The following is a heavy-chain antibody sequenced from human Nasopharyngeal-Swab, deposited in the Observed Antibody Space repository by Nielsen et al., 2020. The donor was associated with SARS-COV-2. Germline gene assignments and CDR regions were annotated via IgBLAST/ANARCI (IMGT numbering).Heavy chain of an antibody. Sequence: GESLKISCVASGFTFSDYTMSWVRQSPGKGLEWVSLISPSGGATYFADSVKGRFTISRDTAKNSLYLQMNSLRAEDTAVYYCTSGWFDPWGQGTLVTVSS. V-gene: IGHV3-11*04. CDR3: TSGWFDP. J-gene: IGHJ5*02. CDR2: ISPSGGAT. CDR1: GFTFSDYT.